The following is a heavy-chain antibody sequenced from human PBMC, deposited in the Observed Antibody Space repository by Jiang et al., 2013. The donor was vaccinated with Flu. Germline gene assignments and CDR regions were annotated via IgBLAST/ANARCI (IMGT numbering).Heavy chain of an antibody. Sequence: ESGGGLVQPGGSLRLSCAASGFSVSTSGMNWVRQAPGKGLEWVSGISGSDGSIYYADSVKGRFTLSRDNSKNTLYVQMNGLRAEDTAVYYCAKDLGGVSNWGQGTLVTVSS. CDR1: GFSVSTSG. CDR2: ISGSDGSI. D-gene: IGHD1-26*01. CDR3: AKDLGGVSN. V-gene: IGHV3-23*01. J-gene: IGHJ4*02.